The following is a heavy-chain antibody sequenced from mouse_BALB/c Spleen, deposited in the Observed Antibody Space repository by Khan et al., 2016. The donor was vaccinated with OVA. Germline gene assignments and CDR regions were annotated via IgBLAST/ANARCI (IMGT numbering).Heavy chain of an antibody. V-gene: IGHV1S135*01. CDR3: TRYGTDY. Sequence: VQLQQSGPELMKPGASVKISCKASGYSFTSYYIHWTKQSHGKSLEWIGCIDPFNGGISYNQKFKGKATLTVDQSSSTAYMHLSSLTSKDSAVFYCTRYGTDYWGQGTTLTVSS. J-gene: IGHJ2*01. CDR1: GYSFTSYY. D-gene: IGHD2-1*01. CDR2: IDPFNGGI.